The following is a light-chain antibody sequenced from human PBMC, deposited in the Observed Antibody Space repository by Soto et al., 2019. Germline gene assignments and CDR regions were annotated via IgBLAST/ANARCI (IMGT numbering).Light chain of an antibody. Sequence: EIVLTQSPGTLSLSPGERATLSCRTSQSVSSIYLAWYQPKPGQAPRLVMYGASNRATGIPDRFSGSGSGTDFTHSISRPEPHNIAVFDCEPYCSSPASFGKGTRLEI. CDR1: QSVSSIY. CDR2: GAS. J-gene: IGKJ5*01. CDR3: EPYCSSPAS. V-gene: IGKV3-20*01.